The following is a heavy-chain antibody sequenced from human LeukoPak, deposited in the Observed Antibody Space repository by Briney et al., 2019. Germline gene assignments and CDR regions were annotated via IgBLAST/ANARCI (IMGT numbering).Heavy chain of an antibody. J-gene: IGHJ4*02. V-gene: IGHV3-20*04. Sequence: GGSLRLSCAGSGFTFDDCGMSWVRQAPGKGLEWVSGISWNGGSTGYADSVKGRFTISRDNAKNSLYLQMNSLRVEDTALYYCAAGDASGWYFDYWGQGTLVTVSS. CDR1: GFTFDDCG. CDR2: ISWNGGST. CDR3: AAGDASGWYFDY. D-gene: IGHD6-19*01.